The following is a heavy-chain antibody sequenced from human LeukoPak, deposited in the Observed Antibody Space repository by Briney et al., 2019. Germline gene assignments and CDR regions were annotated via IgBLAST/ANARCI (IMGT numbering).Heavy chain of an antibody. CDR2: ISSSSSTI. V-gene: IGHV3-48*01. CDR1: GFTFSSYS. D-gene: IGHD6-19*01. CDR3: ARSVSGCGDY. J-gene: IGHJ4*02. Sequence: GGSLRLSCAASGFTFSSYSMNWVRQAPGKGLEWVSYISSSSSTIYYADSVKGRFTISRDNAKNSLYLQMNSLRAEDTAVYYCARSVSGCGDYWGQGTPVTVSS.